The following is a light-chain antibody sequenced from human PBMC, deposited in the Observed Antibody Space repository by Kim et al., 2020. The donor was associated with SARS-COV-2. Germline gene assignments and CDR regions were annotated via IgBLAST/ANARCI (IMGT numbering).Light chain of an antibody. CDR2: GNS. CDR1: SSNIGAGYD. CDR3: QSYDSSLSGSNVV. Sequence: QSVLTQPPSVSGTPGQRVTISCTGSSSNIGAGYDVHWYQQLPGTAPKLLIYGNSNRPSGVPDRFSGSKSGTSASLAITGLQAEDEADYYCQSYDSSLSGSNVVFDGGTQLTVL. V-gene: IGLV1-40*01. J-gene: IGLJ2*01.